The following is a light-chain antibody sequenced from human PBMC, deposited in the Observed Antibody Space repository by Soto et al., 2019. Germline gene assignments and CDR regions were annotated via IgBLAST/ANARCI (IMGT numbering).Light chain of an antibody. V-gene: IGKV3-15*01. CDR2: GAS. CDR3: QHYNNWPPWT. CDR1: QSVRSN. Sequence: IVMTQSPATLSVSPGERVTLSCRASQSVRSNLVWYQHRPGQAPRLLIYGASSRATGVPARFSGSGSGTEFTLTISSLQSEDFAVYYCQHYNNWPPWTFGQGTKVDIK. J-gene: IGKJ1*01.